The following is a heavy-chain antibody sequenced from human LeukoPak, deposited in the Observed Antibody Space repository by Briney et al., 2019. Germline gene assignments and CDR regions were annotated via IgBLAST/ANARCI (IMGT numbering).Heavy chain of an antibody. J-gene: IGHJ5*02. V-gene: IGHV4-31*03. CDR1: GGSISSGGYY. CDR3: ARYRIRYCSGGSCYKWFDP. Sequence: SETLSLTCTVSGGSISSGGYYWSWLRQHPGKGLEWVGYIYYSGSTYYNPSLKSRVTISVDTSKNQFSLKLSSVTAADTAVYYCARYRIRYCSGGSCYKWFDPWGQGTLVTVSS. D-gene: IGHD2-15*01. CDR2: IYYSGST.